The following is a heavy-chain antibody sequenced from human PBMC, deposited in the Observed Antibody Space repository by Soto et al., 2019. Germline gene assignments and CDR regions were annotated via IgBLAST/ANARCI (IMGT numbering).Heavy chain of an antibody. Sequence: QITLKESGPTLVKPTQTLTLTCTFSGFSLSTRGVAVGWIRQPPGKALEWLALIYWDDDEGYSPSLKSRLTTTXDXXKTQVVLKMTNMDPVDTATYYCAHRPRGFSYYFDYWGQGTLVTVSS. D-gene: IGHD3-10*01. CDR2: IYWDDDE. V-gene: IGHV2-5*02. CDR3: AHRPRGFSYYFDY. J-gene: IGHJ4*02. CDR1: GFSLSTRGVA.